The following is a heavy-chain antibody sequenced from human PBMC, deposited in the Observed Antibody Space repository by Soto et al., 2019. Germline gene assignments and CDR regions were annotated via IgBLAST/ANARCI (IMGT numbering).Heavy chain of an antibody. CDR2: INPRGDIT. Sequence: QAHLVQSGADVKKPGASVMLSCKASGFSFSDYFMHWVRQAPGQGLEWMGIINPRGDITNYAQKFQGRVSITRDTSTSTVYMALSSLRYEDTAVYYCARDNSQDYVTPAASSWFHPWGQGTPVTVSS. CDR3: ARDNSQDYVTPAASSWFHP. V-gene: IGHV1-46*01. J-gene: IGHJ5*02. D-gene: IGHD4-17*01. CDR1: GFSFSDYF.